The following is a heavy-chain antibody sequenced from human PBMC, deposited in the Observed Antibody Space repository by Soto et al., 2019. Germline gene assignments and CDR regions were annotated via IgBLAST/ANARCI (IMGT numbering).Heavy chain of an antibody. D-gene: IGHD4-4*01. J-gene: IGHJ4*02. Sequence: QVQLQESGPGLVKPSETLSLTCTVSGGSISSYYWSWIRQPPGKGLEWIGYIYYSGSTNYNPSLKSRVTISVDTSKNQFSLKLSSVTAADTAVYYCARAPGNSPYFDYWGQGTLVTVSS. V-gene: IGHV4-59*01. CDR3: ARAPGNSPYFDY. CDR1: GGSISSYY. CDR2: IYYSGST.